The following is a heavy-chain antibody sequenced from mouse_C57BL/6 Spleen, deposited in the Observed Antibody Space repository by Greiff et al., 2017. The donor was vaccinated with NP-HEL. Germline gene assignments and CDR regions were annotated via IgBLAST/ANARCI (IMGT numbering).Heavy chain of an antibody. CDR2: INPSNGGT. V-gene: IGHV1-53*01. J-gene: IGHJ2*01. Sequence: QVQLQQPGTELVKPGASVKMSCKASGYTFTSYWMHWVKQRPGQGLEWIGNINPSNGGTNYNEKFKSKATLTVDKSSSTAYMQLSSLTSEDSAVYYCARMGFTTVVARGYFDYWGQGTTLTVSS. CDR1: GYTFTSYW. D-gene: IGHD1-1*01. CDR3: ARMGFTTVVARGYFDY.